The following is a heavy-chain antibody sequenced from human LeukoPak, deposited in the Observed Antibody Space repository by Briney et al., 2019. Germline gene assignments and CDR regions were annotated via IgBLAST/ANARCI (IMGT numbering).Heavy chain of an antibody. V-gene: IGHV4-39*07. CDR2: IYYSGST. D-gene: IGHD3-3*01. Sequence: SETPSLTCTVSGGSISSISYYWGWIRQPPGKGLEWIGTIYYSGSTSYNPSLKSRVTISLDTSKNQFSLRLSSVTAADTAVYYCARAWRQYYMDVWGKGTTVTVSS. CDR3: ARAWRQYYMDV. CDR1: GGSISSISYY. J-gene: IGHJ6*03.